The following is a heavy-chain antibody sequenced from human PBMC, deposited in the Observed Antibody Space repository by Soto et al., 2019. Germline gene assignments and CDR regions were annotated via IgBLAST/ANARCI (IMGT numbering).Heavy chain of an antibody. J-gene: IGHJ4*02. CDR2: ISPSGSTI. D-gene: IGHD3-22*01. V-gene: IGHV3-48*03. CDR1: GFIFSSFE. CDR3: ARSDGSGYWTVYYFDY. Sequence: GGSLRLSCAASGFIFSSFEMNWVRQAPGKGLEWVSYISPSGSTIYYADSVKGRFTISRDNAKNSLYLQMNSLRPEDTAVYYCARSDGSGYWTVYYFDYWGQGTLVTVSS.